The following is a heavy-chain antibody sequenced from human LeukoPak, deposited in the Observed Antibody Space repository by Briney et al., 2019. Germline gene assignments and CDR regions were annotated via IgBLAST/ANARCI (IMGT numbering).Heavy chain of an antibody. CDR1: GYTFTSYG. CDR3: ARVSLPRITIFGVVTQHSYYYYGMDV. J-gene: IGHJ6*02. Sequence: ASVKVSCKASGYTFTSYGISWVRQAPGQGLEWMGWISAYNGNTNYAQKLQGRVTMTTDTSTSTAYMELRSLRSEDTAVYYCARVSLPRITIFGVVTQHSYYYYGMDVWGQGTTVTVSS. CDR2: ISAYNGNT. D-gene: IGHD3-3*01. V-gene: IGHV1-18*01.